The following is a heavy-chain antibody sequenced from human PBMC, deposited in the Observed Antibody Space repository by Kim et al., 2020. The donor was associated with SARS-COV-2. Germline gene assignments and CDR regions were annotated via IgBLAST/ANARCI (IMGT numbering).Heavy chain of an antibody. Sequence: GGSLRLSCAASGFTFSSYGMHWVRQAPGKGLEWVAVIWYDGSNKYYADSVKGRFTISRDNSKNPLYLQMNSLRAEDTTVYYCAREGLREFLYGMDVWGQGTTVTVSS. D-gene: IGHD3-10*01. CDR3: AREGLREFLYGMDV. CDR2: IWYDGSNK. V-gene: IGHV3-33*01. J-gene: IGHJ6*02. CDR1: GFTFSSYG.